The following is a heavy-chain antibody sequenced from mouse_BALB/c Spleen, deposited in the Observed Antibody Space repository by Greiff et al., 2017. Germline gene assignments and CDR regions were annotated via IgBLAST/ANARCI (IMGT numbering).Heavy chain of an antibody. V-gene: IGHV2-9-2*01. D-gene: IGHD4-1*01. CDR1: GFSLTSYD. CDR2: IWTGGGT. CDR3: VGSWDPYAMDY. J-gene: IGHJ4*01. Sequence: QVQLQESGPGLVAPSQSLSITCTVSGFSLTSYDISWIRQPPGKGLEWLGVIWTGGGTNYNSAFMSRLSISKDNSKSQVFLKMNSLQTDDTAIYYCVGSWDPYAMDYWGQGTSVTVSS.